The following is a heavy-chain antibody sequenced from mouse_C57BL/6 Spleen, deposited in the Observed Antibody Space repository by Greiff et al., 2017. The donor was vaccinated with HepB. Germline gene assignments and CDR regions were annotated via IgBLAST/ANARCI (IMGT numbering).Heavy chain of an antibody. D-gene: IGHD2-4*01. CDR1: GFTFSDYG. Sequence: EVQRVESGGGLVKPGGSLKLSCAASGFTFSDYGMHWVRQAPEKGLEWVAYISSGSSTIYYADTVKGRFTISRDNAKNTLFLQMTSLRSEDTAMYYCARGRAYDYDGAWFAYWGQGTLVTVSA. J-gene: IGHJ3*01. V-gene: IGHV5-17*01. CDR3: ARGRAYDYDGAWFAY. CDR2: ISSGSSTI.